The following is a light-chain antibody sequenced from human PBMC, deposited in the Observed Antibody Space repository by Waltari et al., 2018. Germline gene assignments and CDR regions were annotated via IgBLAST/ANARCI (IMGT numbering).Light chain of an antibody. CDR3: QQYNSYWT. CDR1: LSIGPW. Sequence: DTQMTQSPSTLSASVGDTVTITCRASLSIGPWLAWYQQKPGKAPKLLIYRASILQGGVPSRFSVSGSVTDFTLTISGLQPDDFATYYCQQYNSYWTFGQGTKVE. V-gene: IGKV1-5*03. J-gene: IGKJ1*01. CDR2: RAS.